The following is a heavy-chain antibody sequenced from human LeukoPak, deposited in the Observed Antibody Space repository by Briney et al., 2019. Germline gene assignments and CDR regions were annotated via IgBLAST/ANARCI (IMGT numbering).Heavy chain of an antibody. CDR3: TRHGGSMVAGEDWYYYYGMDV. CDR2: NYPGDSDT. D-gene: IGHD3-16*01. J-gene: IGHJ6*02. Sequence: GEALKISCKGSGYSFPSFWIGCVRPMPGQGLEWMGINYPGDSDTIYSLSFQGQVTISADKSISTARLQWSCPKGSDTAMQYFTRHGGSMVAGEDWYYYYGMDVCGQGTTVTVSS. V-gene: IGHV5-51*01. CDR1: GYSFPSFW.